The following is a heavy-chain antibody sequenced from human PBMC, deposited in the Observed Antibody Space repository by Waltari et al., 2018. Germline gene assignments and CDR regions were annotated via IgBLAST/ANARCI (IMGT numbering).Heavy chain of an antibody. CDR2: IIPTLAIT. CDR1: GGTFRSYA. D-gene: IGHD4-17*01. Sequence: QVQLVQSGAEVKKPGSSVKVSCKASGGTFRSYAISWVRQAPGQVLEWMGGIIPTLAITNYAHKFQGKVTITADESTSTAYMELRSLRSEDTAVYYCARTVTPGDYYYYYMDVWGKGTTVTVSS. CDR3: ARTVTPGDYYYYYMDV. V-gene: IGHV1-69*04. J-gene: IGHJ6*03.